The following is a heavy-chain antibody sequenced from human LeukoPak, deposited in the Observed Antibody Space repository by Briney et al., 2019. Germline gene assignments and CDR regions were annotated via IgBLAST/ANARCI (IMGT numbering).Heavy chain of an antibody. CDR3: ASPYYDSSGYTQEFWY. V-gene: IGHV3-53*01. CDR1: GFTVSSNY. CDR2: IYSGGST. J-gene: IGHJ4*02. Sequence: GGSLRLSCAASGFTVSSNYMSWVRQAPGKGLEWVSLIYSGGSTYYADSVKGRFTISRDNAKNSLYLQMNSLRAEDTAVYYCASPYYDSSGYTQEFWYWGQGTLVTVSS. D-gene: IGHD3-22*01.